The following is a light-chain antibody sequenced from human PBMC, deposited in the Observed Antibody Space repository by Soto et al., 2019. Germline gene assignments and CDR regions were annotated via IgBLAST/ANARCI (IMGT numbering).Light chain of an antibody. V-gene: IGKV3D-20*02. J-gene: IGKJ4*01. CDR1: QSLSNNIY. Sequence: EIVLTQSPGTLSLSPGERATLSCRASQSLSNNIYLAWYQQKPGQAPRLLIYGASSRATGIPARFSGSGSGTDFTLTISSLEPEDFAVYYCQQRSNWPLITFGGGTKVDIK. CDR2: GAS. CDR3: QQRSNWPLIT.